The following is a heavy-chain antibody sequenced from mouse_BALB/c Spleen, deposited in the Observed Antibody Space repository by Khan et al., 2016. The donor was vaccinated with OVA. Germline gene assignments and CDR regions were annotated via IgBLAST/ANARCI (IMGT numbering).Heavy chain of an antibody. V-gene: IGHV5-6*01. J-gene: IGHJ3*01. D-gene: IGHD1-1*01. CDR2: ISSGGSYT. CDR1: GFTFSTYG. CDR3: ARLAYYYDSEGFAY. Sequence: EVELVESGGDLVKPEGSLKLSCAVSGFTFSTYGMSWVRQTPDKRLEWVATISSGGSYTYYPDSVQGRFTISRDNAKNTLYLQMSSLNTEDPAMFYCARLAYYYDSEGFAYWGQGTLVTVSA.